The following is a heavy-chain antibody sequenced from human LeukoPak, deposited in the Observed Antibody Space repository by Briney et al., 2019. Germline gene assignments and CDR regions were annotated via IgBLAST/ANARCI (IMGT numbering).Heavy chain of an antibody. V-gene: IGHV3-23*01. Sequence: GGSLRLSCAASGFTFSTYGMSCVRQPPGKGLEWVSTISRSGDTTYYADSVKGRFTISRDNAKNTLYLQMNSLRAEDTAVYYCASMYYSDYWGQGTLVTVSS. CDR2: ISRSGDTT. CDR1: GFTFSTYG. J-gene: IGHJ4*02. CDR3: ASMYYSDY. D-gene: IGHD3-10*01.